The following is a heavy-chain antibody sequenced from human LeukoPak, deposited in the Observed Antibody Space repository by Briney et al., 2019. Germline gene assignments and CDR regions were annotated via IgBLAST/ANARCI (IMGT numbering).Heavy chain of an antibody. D-gene: IGHD1-26*01. J-gene: IGHJ4*02. Sequence: GGSLRPSCAASGFTFSSYTMNWVRQAPGKGLEWVSYITGSSSTIYYADSVKGRFTISRDNARNSLFLQMNSLRAEDTAVYYCVANSGSYQVFDYWGQGTLVTVSS. CDR3: VANSGSYQVFDY. V-gene: IGHV3-48*04. CDR2: ITGSSSTI. CDR1: GFTFSSYT.